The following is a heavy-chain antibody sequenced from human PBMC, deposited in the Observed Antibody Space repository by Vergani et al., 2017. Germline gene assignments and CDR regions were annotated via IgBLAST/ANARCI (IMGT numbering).Heavy chain of an antibody. CDR1: GFTFGDYA. CDR3: TRDRPRQLVLYWFDP. J-gene: IGHJ5*02. CDR2: IRSKAYGGTT. D-gene: IGHD6-13*01. V-gene: IGHV3-49*05. Sequence: EVQLVESGGGLVKPGRSLRLSCTASGFTFGDYAMSWFRQAPGKGLEWVGFIRSKAYGGTTEYAASVKGRFTISRDESKSIAYLQMNSLKTEDTAVYYCTRDRPRQLVLYWFDPWGQGTLVTVTS.